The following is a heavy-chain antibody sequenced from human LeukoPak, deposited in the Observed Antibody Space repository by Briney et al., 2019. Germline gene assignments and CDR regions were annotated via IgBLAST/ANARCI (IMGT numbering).Heavy chain of an antibody. V-gene: IGHV4-59*01. CDR1: GASFSGYY. CDR2: IYYSGST. Sequence: PSETLSLTCAVSGASFSGYYWSWIRQPPGKGLEWIGYIYYSGSTNYNPSLKSRVTISVDTSKNQFSLKLSSVTAADTAVYYCARLYYDILTGLYYFDYWGQGTLVTVSS. J-gene: IGHJ4*02. D-gene: IGHD3-9*01. CDR3: ARLYYDILTGLYYFDY.